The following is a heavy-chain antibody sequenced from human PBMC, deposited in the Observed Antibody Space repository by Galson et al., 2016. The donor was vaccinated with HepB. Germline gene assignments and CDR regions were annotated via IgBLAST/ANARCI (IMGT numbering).Heavy chain of an antibody. V-gene: IGHV3-30*14. D-gene: IGHD5-12*01. J-gene: IGHJ6*02. CDR2: VPHSGNNK. Sequence: SLRLSCAASGFTFRSYPMHWVRQAPGKGLEWVTVVPHSGNNKYYAGSVKGRFTVSRDNSKSTVNLHMNSLRPEDTAVYYCARDLGGYSGYGGNYFGMDVWGQGTTVTVSS. CDR1: GFTFRSYP. CDR3: ARDLGGYSGYGGNYFGMDV.